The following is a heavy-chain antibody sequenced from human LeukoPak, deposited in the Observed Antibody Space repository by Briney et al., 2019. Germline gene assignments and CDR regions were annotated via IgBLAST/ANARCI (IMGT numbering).Heavy chain of an antibody. V-gene: IGHV3-15*01. CDR1: GFTFSNAW. CDR2: IKSKTDGGTT. J-gene: IGHJ4*02. Sequence: GGSLRLSCAASGFTFSNAWMSWVRQAPGKGLEWVGRIKSKTDGGTTDYAAPVKGRFTISRDDSKNTLYLQMNSLKTEDTAVYYCTTEMYVGGSYYFDYWGQGTLVTVSS. CDR3: TTEMYVGGSYYFDY. D-gene: IGHD1-26*01.